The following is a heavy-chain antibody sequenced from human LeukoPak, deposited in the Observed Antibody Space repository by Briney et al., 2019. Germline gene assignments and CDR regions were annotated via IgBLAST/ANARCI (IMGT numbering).Heavy chain of an antibody. V-gene: IGHV3-33*01. J-gene: IGHJ4*02. CDR3: ARDPGLDYFDY. CDR1: GFTFSSYG. Sequence: QTGGSLRLSCAASGFTFSSYGMHWVRQAPGKGLEWVALIWFDGSNEYYADSVKGRFTISRGNSKNTLYLQMNSLRAEDTAVYYCARDPGLDYFDYWGQGTLVTVSS. CDR2: IWFDGSNE.